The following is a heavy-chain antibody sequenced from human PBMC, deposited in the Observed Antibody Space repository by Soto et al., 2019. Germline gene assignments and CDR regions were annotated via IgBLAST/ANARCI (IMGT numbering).Heavy chain of an antibody. Sequence: ASVKVSCKASGYTFTSYGISWVRQAPGQGLEWMGWISAYNGNTNYAQKLQGRVTMTTDTSTSTAYMELRSLRSDDTAVYYCARTWMDIVVVVAALPAGWFDPWGQGTLVTVSS. V-gene: IGHV1-18*01. CDR3: ARTWMDIVVVVAALPAGWFDP. CDR2: ISAYNGNT. D-gene: IGHD2-15*01. CDR1: GYTFTSYG. J-gene: IGHJ5*02.